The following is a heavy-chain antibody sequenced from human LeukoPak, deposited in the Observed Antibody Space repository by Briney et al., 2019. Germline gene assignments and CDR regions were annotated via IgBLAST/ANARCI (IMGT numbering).Heavy chain of an antibody. V-gene: IGHV3-23*01. CDR3: VRRGDSDGWGAFDI. Sequence: PGGSLRLSCAASEFTFSNYVMNWVRQAPGKGLEWVSSIRQSGDITYYADSVKGRFTISRDNSKNTLSLQMNSLSREDTAIYYCVRRGDSDGWGAFDIWGQGTVVTVSS. CDR1: EFTFSNYV. D-gene: IGHD6-19*01. CDR2: IRQSGDIT. J-gene: IGHJ3*02.